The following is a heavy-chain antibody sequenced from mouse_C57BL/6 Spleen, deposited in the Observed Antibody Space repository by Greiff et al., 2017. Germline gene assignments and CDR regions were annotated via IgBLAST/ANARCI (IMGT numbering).Heavy chain of an antibody. D-gene: IGHD2-2*01. V-gene: IGHV1-69*01. J-gene: IGHJ4*01. Sequence: VQLQQPGAELVMPGASVKLSCKASGYTFTSYWMHWVKQRPGQGLEWIGEIDPSDSYTNYNQKFKGKSTLTVDKSSSTAYMQRSSLTSEDSAVYYCARSGTMVKGYAMDYWGQGTSVTVSS. CDR2: IDPSDSYT. CDR3: ARSGTMVKGYAMDY. CDR1: GYTFTSYW.